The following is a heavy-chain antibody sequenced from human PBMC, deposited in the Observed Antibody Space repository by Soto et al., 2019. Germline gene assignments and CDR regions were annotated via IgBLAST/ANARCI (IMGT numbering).Heavy chain of an antibody. J-gene: IGHJ3*02. CDR3: ARDQDYYDSSGYYSLRVAFDI. CDR2: IYHSGST. Sequence: QVQLQESGPGLVKPSGTLSLTCAVSGGSISSSNWWSWVRQPPGKGLERIGEIYHSGSTNYNPSLKSLVTISVDKSKNHFALKLSTVTAADTAVYYCARDQDYYDSSGYYSLRVAFDILGQGTMVTVSS. CDR1: GGSISSSNW. V-gene: IGHV4-4*02. D-gene: IGHD3-22*01.